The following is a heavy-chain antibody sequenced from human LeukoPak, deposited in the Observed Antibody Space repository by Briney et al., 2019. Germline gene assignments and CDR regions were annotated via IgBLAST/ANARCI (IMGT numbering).Heavy chain of an antibody. J-gene: IGHJ4*02. CDR1: GGSISSYY. Sequence: SETLSLTCTVSGGSISSYYWSWIRQPPGKGLEWIGYIYYSGSTNYNPSLKSRVTISLDKSKNQFSLKLSSVTAADTAVYYCAREKGSGWYGGSYYFDYWGQGTLVTVSS. CDR2: IYYSGST. V-gene: IGHV4-59*12. D-gene: IGHD6-19*01. CDR3: AREKGSGWYGGSYYFDY.